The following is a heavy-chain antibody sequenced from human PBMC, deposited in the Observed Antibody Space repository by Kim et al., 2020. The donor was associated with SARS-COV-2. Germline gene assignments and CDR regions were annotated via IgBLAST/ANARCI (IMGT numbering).Heavy chain of an antibody. J-gene: IGHJ6*02. D-gene: IGHD3-22*01. Sequence: SETLSLTCTVSGGSVSSGSYYWSWIRQPPGKGLEWIGYIYYSGSTNYNPSLKSRVTISVDTSKNQFSLKLSSVTAADTAVYYCAREHPNYDSSGYYRPGGWGGLGSGTSYGMDVWGQGTTVTVSS. CDR1: GGSVSSGSYY. CDR3: AREHPNYDSSGYYRPGGWGGLGSGTSYGMDV. CDR2: IYYSGST. V-gene: IGHV4-61*01.